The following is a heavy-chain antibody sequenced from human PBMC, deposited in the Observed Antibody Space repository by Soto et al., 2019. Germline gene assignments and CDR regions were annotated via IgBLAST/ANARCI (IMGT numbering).Heavy chain of an antibody. Sequence: EVQLLESGGHLVQPGGSLRLSCAASGFTFSSYAMSWVHQAPGKGLEWVTTISSRGGSTYYADSVKGRFNMSRDNSKKTLYLQMHSLRAEDTAVYYCAKGSDYDILTGPRLYYFDYWGQGTLVTVSS. J-gene: IGHJ4*02. D-gene: IGHD3-9*01. V-gene: IGHV3-23*01. CDR3: AKGSDYDILTGPRLYYFDY. CDR2: ISSRGGST. CDR1: GFTFSSYA.